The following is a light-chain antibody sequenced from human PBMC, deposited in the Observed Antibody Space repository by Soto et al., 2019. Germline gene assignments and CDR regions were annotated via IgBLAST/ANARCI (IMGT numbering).Light chain of an antibody. J-gene: IGLJ2*01. CDR1: SSNIGRYT. CDR2: SNN. CDR3: AAWDDSLNGPV. Sequence: QSVLTQPPSASGTPGQRVTISCSGSSSNIGRYTVNWYQQLPGTAPKLLIYSNNQRPSGVPDRFSGSKSGTSASLAISGLQSEDEADYYCAAWDDSLNGPVFGGWTKLTVL. V-gene: IGLV1-44*01.